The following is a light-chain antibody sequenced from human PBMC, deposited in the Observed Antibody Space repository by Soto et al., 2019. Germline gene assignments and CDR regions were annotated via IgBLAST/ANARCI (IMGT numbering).Light chain of an antibody. CDR3: QQRSNWPPLYT. J-gene: IGKJ2*01. Sequence: EIVLTQSPATLSLSPGERATLSCRASQSVSSYLAWYQQKPGQAPRLLIYDASNRATGIPARFSGSGSGTDFTLTISILEPENFAVYNCQQRSNWPPLYTFGQGTKLEIK. V-gene: IGKV3-11*01. CDR2: DAS. CDR1: QSVSSY.